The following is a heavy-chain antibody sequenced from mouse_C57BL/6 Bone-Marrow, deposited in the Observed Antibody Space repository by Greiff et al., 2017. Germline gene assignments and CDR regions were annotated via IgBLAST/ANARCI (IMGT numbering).Heavy chain of an antibody. V-gene: IGHV1-81*01. CDR3: ARNLPWMAMDY. Sequence: QVQLKESGAELARPGASVKLSCKASGYTFTSYGISWVKQRTGQGLEWIGEIYPRSGNTYYNPKFKGKATLTADKSSSTAYMELRRLTSEDSAVYFFARNLPWMAMDYWGQGTSVTVSS. CDR2: IYPRSGNT. J-gene: IGHJ4*01. CDR1: GYTFTSYG.